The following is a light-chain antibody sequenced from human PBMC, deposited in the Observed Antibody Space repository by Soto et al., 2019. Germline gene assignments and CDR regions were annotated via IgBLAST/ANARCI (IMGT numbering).Light chain of an antibody. CDR3: SSYTTTSALVV. J-gene: IGLJ3*02. Sequence: QSVLTQPASVSGSPGQSITISCTGTSSDIGGYNFVSWYRQHPGKAPKLIIFDVSDRPSGVSNRFSGSKSGHTASLTISRLQAEDEADYYCSSYTTTSALVVFGGGTKVTVL. CDR1: SSDIGGYNF. CDR2: DVS. V-gene: IGLV2-14*01.